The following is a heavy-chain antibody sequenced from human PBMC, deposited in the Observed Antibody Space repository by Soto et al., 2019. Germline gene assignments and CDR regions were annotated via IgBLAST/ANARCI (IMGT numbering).Heavy chain of an antibody. D-gene: IGHD6-6*01. CDR2: IHYSGATP. Sequence: ASVKVSCKASGYTFTNYYMHWVRQAPGQGLEWMGVIHYSGATPTYAQKFQGRVTMARDTSTSTVYVELSSLTSEDTAVYYCARDDSSSSQFFDNWGQGTLVTVSS. CDR1: GYTFTNYY. V-gene: IGHV1-46*01. CDR3: ARDDSSSSQFFDN. J-gene: IGHJ4*02.